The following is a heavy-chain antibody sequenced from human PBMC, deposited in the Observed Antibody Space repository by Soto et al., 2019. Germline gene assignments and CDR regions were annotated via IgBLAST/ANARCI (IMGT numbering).Heavy chain of an antibody. CDR2: FDPEDGET. CDR3: AKGGYPPGEFDY. CDR1: GYTLSELA. J-gene: IGHJ4*02. D-gene: IGHD5-12*01. V-gene: IGHV1-24*01. Sequence: ASVKVSCKVCGYTLSELAMHVVLKAPGKGLEWMGGFDPEDGETIYAQKFQGRVTMTEDTSTDTAYMELSSLRSEDTAVYYCAKGGYPPGEFDYWGQGTLVTAPQ.